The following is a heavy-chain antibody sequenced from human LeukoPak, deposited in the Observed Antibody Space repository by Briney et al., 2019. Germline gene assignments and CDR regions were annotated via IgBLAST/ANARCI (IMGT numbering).Heavy chain of an antibody. D-gene: IGHD5-12*01. V-gene: IGHV3-30*04. Sequence: GGSLRLSCAASGFTFSNYAMHWVRQAPGKGLEWVAVISYDGSDKFYADSVKGRFTISRDNSKNTLHLQMNSLRAEDTAVYYCARSLATSYYYMDVWGKGTTVTVSS. J-gene: IGHJ6*03. CDR3: ARSLATSYYYMDV. CDR1: GFTFSNYA. CDR2: ISYDGSDK.